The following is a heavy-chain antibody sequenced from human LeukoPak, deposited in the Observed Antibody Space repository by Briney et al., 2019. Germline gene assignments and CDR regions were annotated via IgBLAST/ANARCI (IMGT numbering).Heavy chain of an antibody. Sequence: PGGSLRLSCAASGFTFSSYGMHWVRQAPGQRLEWVGWINAGNGNTKYSQKFQGRVTITRDTSASTAYMELSSLRSEDTAVYYCARDHRGYGGNGREDAFDIWGQGTMVTVSS. V-gene: IGHV1-3*01. J-gene: IGHJ3*02. CDR3: ARDHRGYGGNGREDAFDI. CDR2: INAGNGNT. CDR1: GFTFSSYG. D-gene: IGHD4-23*01.